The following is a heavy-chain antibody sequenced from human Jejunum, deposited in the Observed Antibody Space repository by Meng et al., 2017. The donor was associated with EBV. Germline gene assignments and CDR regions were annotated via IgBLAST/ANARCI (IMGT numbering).Heavy chain of an antibody. CDR3: ARLGGYASGTYYPIDP. J-gene: IGHJ5*02. V-gene: IGHV4-34*01. Sequence: QGQHQRWGAGLLKPSETLSLTCAVYGGSFSDYYWTWIRQPPGKGLEWIGEINHGGGAIYNPSLKSRVTISVDTSKNQFSLKLSSVTAADTAVYYCARLGGYASGTYYPIDPWGQGTLVTVSS. CDR1: GGSFSDYY. D-gene: IGHD3-10*01. CDR2: INHGGGA.